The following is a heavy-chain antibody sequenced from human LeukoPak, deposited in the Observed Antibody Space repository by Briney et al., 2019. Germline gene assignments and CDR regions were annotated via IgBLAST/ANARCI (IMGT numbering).Heavy chain of an antibody. CDR2: ISAYNGNT. Sequence: ASVKVSCKASGYTFNSYGISWVRQAPGQGLEWMGWISAYNGNTNYAQKLQGRVTMTTDTSTSTDYMELRSLRSDDAAVYYCARDSHYVRGNHNVYFDYWGQGTLVTVSS. D-gene: IGHD3-16*01. V-gene: IGHV1-18*01. J-gene: IGHJ4*02. CDR3: ARDSHYVRGNHNVYFDY. CDR1: GYTFNSYG.